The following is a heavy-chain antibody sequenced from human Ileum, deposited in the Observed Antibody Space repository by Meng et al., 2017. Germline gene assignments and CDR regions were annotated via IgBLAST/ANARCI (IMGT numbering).Heavy chain of an antibody. CDR1: GDSVSSNSAA. Sequence: QVKLQQSGPGLVKPSQTLSPTCAISGDSVSSNSAAWNWIRQSPSRGLEWLGRTYYRSKWFNEYAVSVKSRITINPDTSENQFSLQLNSVTPEDAAVYYCARGGGSYYHFDYWGQGTLVTVSS. CDR2: TYYRSKWFN. V-gene: IGHV6-1*01. D-gene: IGHD1-26*01. J-gene: IGHJ4*02. CDR3: ARGGGSYYHFDY.